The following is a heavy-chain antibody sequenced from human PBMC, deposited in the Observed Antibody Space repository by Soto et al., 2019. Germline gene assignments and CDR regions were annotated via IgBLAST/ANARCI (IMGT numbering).Heavy chain of an antibody. CDR2: ISGSGGST. V-gene: IGHV3-23*01. Sequence: GGSLRLSCAASGFTFSSYAMSWVRQAPGKGLEWVSAISGSGGSTYYADSVKGRFTISRDNSKNTLYLQMNSQRAEDTAVYYCAKDSIAVAAYYYYGMDVWGQGTTVTVSS. J-gene: IGHJ6*02. CDR1: GFTFSSYA. CDR3: AKDSIAVAAYYYYGMDV. D-gene: IGHD6-19*01.